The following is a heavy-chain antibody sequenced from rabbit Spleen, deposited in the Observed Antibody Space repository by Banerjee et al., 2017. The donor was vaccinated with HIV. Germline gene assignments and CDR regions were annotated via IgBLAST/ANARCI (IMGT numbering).Heavy chain of an antibody. D-gene: IGHD4-2*01. CDR2: INMITSKS. J-gene: IGHJ4*01. CDR1: GVSFSDKDV. Sequence: QEQLEESGGGLVKPEGSLTLTCKASGVSFSDKDVMCWVRQAPGKGLEWIACINMITSKSVYASWAKGRFTISKTSSTTVTLQMTSLTAADTATYFCAREGLTYGGPQYVGLWGQGTLVTVS. V-gene: IGHV1S45*01. CDR3: AREGLTYGGPQYVGL.